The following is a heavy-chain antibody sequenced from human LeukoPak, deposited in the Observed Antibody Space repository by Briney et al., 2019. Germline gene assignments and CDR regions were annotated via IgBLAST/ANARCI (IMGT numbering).Heavy chain of an antibody. CDR1: GGTFSSYA. CDR2: IIPIFGTA. Sequence: SVKVSCKASGGTFSSYAISWVRQAPGQGLEWMGGIIPIFGTANYAQKFQGRVTITADESTSTAYMELSSLRSEDTAVYYCAREDYYGSGMLVGIRESDYYYFGMDVWGQGTTVIVS. V-gene: IGHV1-69*13. J-gene: IGHJ6*02. CDR3: AREDYYGSGMLVGIRESDYYYFGMDV. D-gene: IGHD3-10*01.